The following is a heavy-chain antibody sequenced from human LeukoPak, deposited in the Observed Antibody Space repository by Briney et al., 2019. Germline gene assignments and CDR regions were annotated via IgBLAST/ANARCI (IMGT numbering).Heavy chain of an antibody. V-gene: IGHV4-59*08. CDR3: ARAGMAFDI. D-gene: IGHD1-14*01. J-gene: IGHJ3*02. CDR1: GGSISSYY. CDR2: IYYSGST. Sequence: KSSETLSLTCTVSGGSISSYYWSWIRQPPGKGLEWIGYIYYSGSTNYNPSLKSRVTISVDTSKNQFSLKLSSVTAADTAVYYCARAGMAFDIWGQGTMVTVSS.